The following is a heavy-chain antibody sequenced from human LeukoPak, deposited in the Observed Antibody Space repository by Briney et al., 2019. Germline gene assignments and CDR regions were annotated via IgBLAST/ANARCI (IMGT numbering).Heavy chain of an antibody. CDR3: AKDTEWELLYYFDY. V-gene: IGHV3-21*04. CDR1: GFTFSNYA. CDR2: ISGRSSDI. Sequence: GGSLRLSCAASGFTFSNYAMNWVRQAPGKGLEWVSSISGRSSDIYYADSVKGRFTISRDNAKNSLYLQMNSLRAEDTALYYCAKDTEWELLYYFDYWGQGTLVTVSS. D-gene: IGHD1-26*01. J-gene: IGHJ4*02.